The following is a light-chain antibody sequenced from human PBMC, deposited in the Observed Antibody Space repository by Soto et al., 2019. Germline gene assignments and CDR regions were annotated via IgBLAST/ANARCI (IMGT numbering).Light chain of an antibody. CDR2: DVS. CDR1: QSINNL. V-gene: IGKV1-5*01. CDR3: QQYDSYPLT. Sequence: DVQMTQSPSTLSASVGDRVTITCRASQSINNLLAWYQQKQGKAPKXLIYDVSTLESGVPSRFSGSGSGTEFTITISSLQPEDFATYYCQQYDSYPLTFGGGTKVDIK. J-gene: IGKJ4*01.